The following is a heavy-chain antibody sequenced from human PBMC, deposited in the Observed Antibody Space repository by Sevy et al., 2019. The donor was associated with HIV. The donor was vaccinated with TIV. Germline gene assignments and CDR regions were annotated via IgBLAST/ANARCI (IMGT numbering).Heavy chain of an antibody. CDR2: LYDSGAA. J-gene: IGHJ5*02. CDR1: KFTVSNNY. Sequence: GGSLRLSCAVSKFTVSNNYMTWVRQAPGKGLEWVSTLYDSGAAYYAVSVKGRFTVSRDNSKNTLYLQMNSLGAEDTAVYYCARTVVLVDGPRNWLDTWGQGTLVTVSS. V-gene: IGHV3-53*01. D-gene: IGHD2-8*02. CDR3: ARTVVLVDGPRNWLDT.